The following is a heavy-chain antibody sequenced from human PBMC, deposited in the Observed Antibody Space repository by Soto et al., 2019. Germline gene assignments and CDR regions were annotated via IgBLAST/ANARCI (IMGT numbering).Heavy chain of an antibody. CDR1: GSTSGTYW. CDR2: INQDGSER. Sequence: GGSLRLSCAASGSTSGTYWMNWVRQAPGKGLEWVANINQDGSERNYVDSVRGRFSISRDNAKNLLYLQMNSLRADDTAAYHWAAGSGGIIKYWGQGTLVPVSS. J-gene: IGHJ4*01. V-gene: IGHV3-7*01. D-gene: IGHD6-19*01. CDR3: AAGSGGIIKY.